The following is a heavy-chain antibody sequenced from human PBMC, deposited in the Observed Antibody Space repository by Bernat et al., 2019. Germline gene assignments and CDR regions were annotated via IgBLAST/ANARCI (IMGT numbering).Heavy chain of an antibody. CDR1: GGTFSSYA. V-gene: IGHV1-69*01. J-gene: IGHJ3*02. CDR2: IIPIFGTA. Sequence: QVQLVQSGAEVKKPGSSVKVSCKASGGTFSSYAISWVRQAPGQGLEWMGGIIPIFGTANYAQKFQGRVTITADESTSTAYMELSSLRSEDTAVYYCARDLPATTGKGVKDAFDIWGQGTMVTVSS. CDR3: ARDLPATTGKGVKDAFDI. D-gene: IGHD4-17*01.